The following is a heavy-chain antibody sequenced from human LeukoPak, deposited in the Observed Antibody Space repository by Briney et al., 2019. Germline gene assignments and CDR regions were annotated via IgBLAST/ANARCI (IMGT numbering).Heavy chain of an antibody. D-gene: IGHD3-22*01. CDR1: GFTFSDYC. CDR3: ATRGPNSSGFYRFDY. Sequence: GGSLRLSCAASGFTFSDYCMSWIRQAPGKGLEWVSFISSSGSTMYYADSVKGRFTISRDNAKNSLYLQMNSLRAEDTAVYYCATRGPNSSGFYRFDYWGQGTLVTVSS. CDR2: ISSSGSTM. J-gene: IGHJ4*02. V-gene: IGHV3-11*01.